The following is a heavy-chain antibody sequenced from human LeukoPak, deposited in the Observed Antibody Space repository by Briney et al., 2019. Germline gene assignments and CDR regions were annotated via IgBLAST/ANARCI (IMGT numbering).Heavy chain of an antibody. CDR2: ISGSGGST. Sequence: GGSLRLSCAASGFTFSSYAMSWVRQAPGKGLEWVSAISGSGGSTYYADSVKGRFTISRDNAKNSLYLQMNSLRAEDTAVYYCARESGSHLFDYWGQGTLVAVSS. CDR3: ARESGSHLFDY. J-gene: IGHJ4*02. CDR1: GFTFSSYA. V-gene: IGHV3-23*01. D-gene: IGHD1-26*01.